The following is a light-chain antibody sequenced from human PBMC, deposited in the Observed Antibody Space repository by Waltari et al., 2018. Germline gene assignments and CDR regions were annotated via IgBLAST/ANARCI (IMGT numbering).Light chain of an antibody. CDR3: ASYTSSSTWV. CDR2: DVS. J-gene: IGLJ3*02. V-gene: IGLV2-14*03. Sequence: QSVLTQPASVSGSPGQPVTISGTPASRDTGEYNHFTFYHGPLTWYQHHAGQGPKLILFDVSKRPSGVSNRFSGSRSANTASLTISGLQAEDEALYFCASYTSSSTWVFGGGTKVTVL. CDR1: SRDTGEYNH.